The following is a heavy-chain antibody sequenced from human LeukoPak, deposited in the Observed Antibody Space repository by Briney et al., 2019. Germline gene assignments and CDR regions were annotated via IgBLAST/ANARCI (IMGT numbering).Heavy chain of an antibody. D-gene: IGHD4-17*01. Sequence: TSETLSLTCTVSGGSISSYYWSWIRQPPGKGLEWIGYVYYSGSTNYNPSFKSRVTIAVDTSKNQFSLKLSSVTAADTAVYYCARFTVTTTEEGNWFDPWGQGTLVTVSS. CDR3: ARFTVTTTEEGNWFDP. J-gene: IGHJ5*02. CDR1: GGSISSYY. V-gene: IGHV4-59*08. CDR2: VYYSGST.